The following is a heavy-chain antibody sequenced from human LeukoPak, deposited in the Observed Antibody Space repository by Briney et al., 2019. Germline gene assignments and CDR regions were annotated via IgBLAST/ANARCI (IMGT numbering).Heavy chain of an antibody. D-gene: IGHD3-22*01. CDR2: INSDGSST. CDR3: ARVATYYDSSGYNSGYFDY. Sequence: GGSLRLSCAASGFTFSSYWMHWVRQAPGKGLVWVSRINSDGSSTSYADSVKGRFTISRDNAKNALYLQMNSLRAEDTAVYYCARVATYYDSSGYNSGYFDYWGQGTLVTVSS. J-gene: IGHJ4*02. V-gene: IGHV3-74*01. CDR1: GFTFSSYW.